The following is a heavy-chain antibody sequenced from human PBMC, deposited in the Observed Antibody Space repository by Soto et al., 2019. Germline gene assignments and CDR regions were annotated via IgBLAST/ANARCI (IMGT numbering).Heavy chain of an antibody. D-gene: IGHD2-2*01. V-gene: IGHV1-69*13. CDR2: IIPIFGTA. CDR1: GGTFSSYA. J-gene: IGHJ4*02. Sequence: SVKVSCKASGGTFSSYAISWVRQAPGQGLEWMGGIIPIFGTANYAQKFQGRVTITADEFTSTAYMELSSPRSEGTAVYYCAREYQLLKTYYFDYWGQGTLVTVSS. CDR3: AREYQLLKTYYFDY.